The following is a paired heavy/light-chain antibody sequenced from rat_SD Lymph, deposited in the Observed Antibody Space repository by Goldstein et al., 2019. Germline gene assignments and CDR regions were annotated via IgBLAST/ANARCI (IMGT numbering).Heavy chain of an antibody. Sequence: EVQLVESGGGLVQPGRSLKLSCLASGFTFSNYGMNWIRQAPGKGLEWVASISSSSSYIYYADTVKGRFTISRDNAKNTLYLQMTSLRSEDTALYYCARHNYGSYYFDYWGQGVMVTVSS. CDR3: ARHNYGSYYFDY. J-gene: IGHJ2*01. V-gene: IGHV5-34*01. D-gene: IGHD1-3*01. CDR2: ISSSSSYI. CDR1: GFTFSNYG.
Light chain of an antibody. CDR2: GAT. Sequence: DIQMTQSPASLSASLEEIVTITCQASQDIGNWLSWYQQKPGKSPQLLIYGATSLADGVPSRFSGSRSGTQYSLKISRLQVEDIGIYYCLQAYSAPLTFGSGTKLEIK. CDR3: LQAYSAPLT. CDR1: QDIGNW. V-gene: IGKV12S16*01. J-gene: IGKJ5*01.